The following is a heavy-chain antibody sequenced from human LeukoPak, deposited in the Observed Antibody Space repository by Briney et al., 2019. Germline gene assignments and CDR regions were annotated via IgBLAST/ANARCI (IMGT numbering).Heavy chain of an antibody. V-gene: IGHV4-4*07. CDR1: GGSISSYY. CDR3: ARDTRLLFSDS. D-gene: IGHD2-21*02. Sequence: SETLSLTCTVSGGSISSYYWSWIRQPAGKGLEWSGRIYTSGNTHYNPSLKSRVTMSVDTSNNQLSLKLSSVTAADTAVYYCARDTRLLFSDSWGQGTLVTVSS. J-gene: IGHJ4*02. CDR2: IYTSGNT.